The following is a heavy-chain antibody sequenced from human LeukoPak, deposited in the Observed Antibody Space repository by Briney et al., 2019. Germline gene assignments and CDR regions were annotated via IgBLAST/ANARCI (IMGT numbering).Heavy chain of an antibody. V-gene: IGHV4-59*01. J-gene: IGHJ5*02. Sequence: SETLSLSCTVSGGSISGFFWTWIRQSPGKGLEYIGYIYYSGTTDYNPTLKSRVSMSVDTSKNQFFLNLTSVTAADTAIYYCARVGYGSGACGWLAPWAKGPLVTVSS. D-gene: IGHD3-10*01. CDR2: IYYSGTT. CDR3: ARVGYGSGACGWLAP. CDR1: GGSISGFF.